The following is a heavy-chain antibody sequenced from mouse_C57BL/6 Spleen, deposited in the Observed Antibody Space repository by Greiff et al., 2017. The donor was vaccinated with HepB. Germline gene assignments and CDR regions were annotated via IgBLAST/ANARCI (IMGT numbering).Heavy chain of an antibody. V-gene: IGHV1-82*01. CDR1: GYAFSSSW. Sequence: LQESGPELVKPGASVKISCKASGYAFSSSWMNWVKQRPGKGLEWIGRIYPGDGDTNYNGKFKGKATLTADKSSSTAYMQLSSLTSEDSAVYFCARSFYYYGSSSTLWWFDVWGTGTTVTVSS. D-gene: IGHD1-1*01. J-gene: IGHJ1*03. CDR2: IYPGDGDT. CDR3: ARSFYYYGSSSTLWWFDV.